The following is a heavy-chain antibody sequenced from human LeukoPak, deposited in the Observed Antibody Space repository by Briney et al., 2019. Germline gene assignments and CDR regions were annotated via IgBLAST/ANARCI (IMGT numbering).Heavy chain of an antibody. D-gene: IGHD6-19*01. CDR2: ISSSSSYI. Sequence: GGSLRLSCAASGFTFSSYSMNWVRQAPGKGLEWVSSISSSSSYIYYADSVKGRFTISRDNAKNSLYLQMNSLRAEDTAVFYCASDRQWVVQGENYWGQGTLVTVSS. CDR1: GFTFSSYS. V-gene: IGHV3-21*01. CDR3: ASDRQWVVQGENY. J-gene: IGHJ4*02.